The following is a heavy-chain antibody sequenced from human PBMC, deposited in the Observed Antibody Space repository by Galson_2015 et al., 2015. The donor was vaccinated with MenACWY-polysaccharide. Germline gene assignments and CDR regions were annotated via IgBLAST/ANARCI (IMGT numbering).Heavy chain of an antibody. Sequence: SLRLSCAPSGFTFLHYGIHWVRQAPGKGLEWVAITWAGGVKENYADSVRGRFTISRDDSKSIAYLEMNSLITEDTAVYFCTRDRPLDYWGQGTLVTVSS. CDR3: TRDRPLDY. CDR1: GFTFLHYG. V-gene: IGHV3-33*01. J-gene: IGHJ4*02. CDR2: TWAGGVKE.